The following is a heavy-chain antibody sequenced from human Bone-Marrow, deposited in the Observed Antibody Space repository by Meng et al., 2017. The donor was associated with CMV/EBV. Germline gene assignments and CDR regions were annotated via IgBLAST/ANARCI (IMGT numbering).Heavy chain of an antibody. CDR1: GYTFTSYG. J-gene: IGHJ6*02. D-gene: IGHD6-19*01. Sequence: ASVKVSCKASGYTFTSYGISWVRQAPGQGLEWMGWISAYNGNTNYAQKLQGRVTMTTDTSTSTAYMELRSLRSDDTAVYYCARASGRVAVAGLIYYYYGMDVWGQGTTVTVSS. CDR2: ISAYNGNT. V-gene: IGHV1-18*01. CDR3: ARASGRVAVAGLIYYYYGMDV.